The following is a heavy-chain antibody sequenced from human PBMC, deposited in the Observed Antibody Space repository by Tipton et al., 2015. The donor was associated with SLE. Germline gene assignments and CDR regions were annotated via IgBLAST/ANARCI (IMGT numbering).Heavy chain of an antibody. CDR3: ARDPAGGALDI. CDR1: GGSISSSSYY. V-gene: IGHV4-61*01. J-gene: IGHJ3*02. Sequence: TLSLTCTVSGGSISSSSYYWGWIRQPPGKGLEWIGYIYYSGSTNYNPSLKSRVTISVDTSKNQFSLKLSSVTAADTAVYDCARDPAGGALDIWGQGTMVTGAS. D-gene: IGHD6-19*01. CDR2: IYYSGST.